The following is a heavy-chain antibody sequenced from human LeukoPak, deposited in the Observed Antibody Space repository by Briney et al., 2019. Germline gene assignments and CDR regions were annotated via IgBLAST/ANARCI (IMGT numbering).Heavy chain of an antibody. V-gene: IGHV3-11*01. CDR1: GFTFTDYY. CDR2: ISDGGGTI. Sequence: GGSLRLSCAASGFTFTDYYMSWIRQAPGKGLEWISYISDGGGTIHYADSVKGRFTISRDNAKNSLYLQTNRLRAEDTAVYYCARGAGPLFDPWGQGTLVTVSS. CDR3: ARGAGPLFDP. J-gene: IGHJ5*02.